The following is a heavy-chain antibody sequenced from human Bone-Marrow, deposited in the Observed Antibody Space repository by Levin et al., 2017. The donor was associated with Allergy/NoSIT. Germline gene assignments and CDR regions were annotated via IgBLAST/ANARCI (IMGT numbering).Heavy chain of an antibody. V-gene: IGHV3-53*01. J-gene: IGHJ4*02. Sequence: ETLSLTCATSGFSVGSIYMSWVRQAPGKGLQWVSGIYSGGDTRYADSVKGRFTISRDESRNTLDLQMNSLRVEDTAVYFCARGPPLPSVMSNYFDSWGQGALVPVSS. D-gene: IGHD2-21*01. CDR2: IYSGGDT. CDR1: GFSVGSIY. CDR3: ARGPPLPSVMSNYFDS.